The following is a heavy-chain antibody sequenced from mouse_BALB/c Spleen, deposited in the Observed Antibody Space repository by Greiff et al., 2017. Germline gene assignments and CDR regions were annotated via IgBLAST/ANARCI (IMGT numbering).Heavy chain of an antibody. J-gene: IGHJ1*01. CDR1: GFSLTTSGMG. Sequence: QVTLKVSGPGLLQPSQSLSLTCSFSGFSLTTSGMGVGWLRHPSGKGLQWLAQIWWDDVKRNNPALNSLLTTSKDTSSSQVFLKIAIVDTADTATYDCARSYCYGSSYGWYFDVWGAGTTVTVSA. V-gene: IGHV8-8*01. CDR2: IWWDDVK. CDR3: ARSYCYGSSYGWYFDV. D-gene: IGHD1-1*01.